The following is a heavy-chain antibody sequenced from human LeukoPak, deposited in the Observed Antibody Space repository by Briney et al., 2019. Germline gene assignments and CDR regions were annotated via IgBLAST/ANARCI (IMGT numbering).Heavy chain of an antibody. J-gene: IGHJ4*02. V-gene: IGHV3-53*01. CDR3: ARGGSGK. CDR2: IYSGGST. D-gene: IGHD3-10*01. CDR1: GFTVSSSY. Sequence: GGSLRLSCVASGFTVSSSYMSWVRQAPGKGLEWISVIYSGGSTYYADSVKGRFTISRDNAKNSLYLQMNSLRAEDTAVYYCARGGSGKWGQGTLVTVSS.